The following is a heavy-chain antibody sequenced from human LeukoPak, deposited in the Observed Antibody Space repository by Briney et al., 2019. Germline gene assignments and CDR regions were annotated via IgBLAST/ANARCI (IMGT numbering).Heavy chain of an antibody. J-gene: IGHJ4*02. Sequence: ASVKVSCKASGGTFSSYAISWVRQAPGQGLEWMGRIIPIFGIANYAQKFQGRVTITADKSTSTAYMELSRLRSDDTAVYYCALGTVAGNRFQFDYWGQGTLVTVSS. CDR2: IIPIFGIA. D-gene: IGHD6-19*01. CDR3: ALGTVAGNRFQFDY. CDR1: GGTFSSYA. V-gene: IGHV1-69*04.